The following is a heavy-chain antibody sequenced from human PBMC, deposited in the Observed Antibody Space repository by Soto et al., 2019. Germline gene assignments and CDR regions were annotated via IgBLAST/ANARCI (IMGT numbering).Heavy chain of an antibody. CDR2: ILPIFGTA. CDR1: GGTFSSYA. V-gene: IGHV1-69*01. D-gene: IGHD6-6*01. CDR3: ASGGRSIAARLVWGY. J-gene: IGHJ4*02. Sequence: QVQLVQSGAEVKKPGSSVKVSCKASGGTFSSYAISWVRQAPGQGLEWMGGILPIFGTANYAQKFQGRVTITADESTSTAYRERSSLRSEDTAVYYCASGGRSIAARLVWGYWGQGTLVTVSS.